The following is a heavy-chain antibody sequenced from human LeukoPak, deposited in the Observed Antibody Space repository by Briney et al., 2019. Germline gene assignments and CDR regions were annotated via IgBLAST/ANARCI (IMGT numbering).Heavy chain of an antibody. CDR1: GGSISSYY. CDR2: IYYSGST. CDR3: ARGPHYHDSSGYSPSYSYAMDV. V-gene: IGHV4-59*01. J-gene: IGHJ6*02. D-gene: IGHD3-22*01. Sequence: SETLSLTCTVSGGSISSYYWSWIRKPPGKGLEWLGYIYYSGSTNYNPSLRSRVTISVDTSKNQFSLDLRSVTAADTAVYYCARGPHYHDSSGYSPSYSYAMDVWGRGTTVTVSS.